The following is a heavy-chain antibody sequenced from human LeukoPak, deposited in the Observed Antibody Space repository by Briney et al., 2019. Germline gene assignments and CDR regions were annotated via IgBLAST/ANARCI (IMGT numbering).Heavy chain of an antibody. CDR2: IYYSGST. CDR3: ARGSGWYGFDY. Sequence: PSETLSLTCTVSGGSISSSSYYWGWIRQPPGKGLEWIGSIYYSGSTYYNPSLKSRVTISVDTSKDQFSLKLSSVTAADTAVYYCARGSGWYGFDYWGQGTLVTVSS. V-gene: IGHV4-39*07. J-gene: IGHJ4*02. CDR1: GGSISSSSYY. D-gene: IGHD6-19*01.